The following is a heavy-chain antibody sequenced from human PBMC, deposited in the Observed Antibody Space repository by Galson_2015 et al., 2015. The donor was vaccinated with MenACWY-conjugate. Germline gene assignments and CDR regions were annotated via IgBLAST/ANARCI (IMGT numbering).Heavy chain of an antibody. Sequence: SLRLSCAASELTVSSNYIPWVRQAPGKGLEWVSAIYDDGRTTYADSVKGRFTISRDNSKNKVYLQMDSLRAEYTAVYYCARYRSSNSCSHVGGGMDVWGQGTTVTVSS. D-gene: IGHD2-2*01. CDR2: IYDDGRT. CDR1: ELTVSSNY. V-gene: IGHV3-53*01. J-gene: IGHJ6*02. CDR3: ARYRSSNSCSHVGGGMDV.